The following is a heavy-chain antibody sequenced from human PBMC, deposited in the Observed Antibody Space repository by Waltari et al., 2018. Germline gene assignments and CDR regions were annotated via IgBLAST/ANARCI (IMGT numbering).Heavy chain of an antibody. CDR2: ISSSSSYI. CDR1: GFTFSSYS. D-gene: IGHD3-10*01. J-gene: IGHJ4*02. V-gene: IGHV3-21*01. Sequence: EVQLVESGGGLVKPGGSLRLSCAASGFTFSSYSMNWVRQAQGKGLEWVSSISSSSSYIYYADSVKGRFTISRDNAKNSLYLQMNSLRAEDTAVYYCARVGYGGSGSSSYFDYWGQGTLVTVSS. CDR3: ARVGYGGSGSSSYFDY.